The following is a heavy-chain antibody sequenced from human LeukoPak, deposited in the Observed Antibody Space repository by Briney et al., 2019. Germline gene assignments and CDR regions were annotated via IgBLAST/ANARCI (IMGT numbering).Heavy chain of an antibody. D-gene: IGHD2-15*01. CDR2: SGGT. CDR3: ARDPIV. V-gene: IGHV4-59*01. CDR1: GGSISGYC. Sequence: ASETLSLTCTVSGGSISGYCWSWIRQPPGKGLEWIGYSGGTNHNPSLKSRLTISVDTSKNQFSLQLRSVTEADTAVYYCARDPIVWGQGTLVTVSS. J-gene: IGHJ4*02.